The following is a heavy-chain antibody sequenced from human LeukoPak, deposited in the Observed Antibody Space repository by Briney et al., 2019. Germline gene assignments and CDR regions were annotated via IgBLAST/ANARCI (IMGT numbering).Heavy chain of an antibody. CDR1: GGSISSYY. CDR3: ARKNFGGFDY. V-gene: IGHV4-59*12. Sequence: KPSETLSLTGTVSGGSISSYYWGWIRQTPGKGLEWSGYIYYSGSTNYNPSLKSRVTISVDTSKNQFSLKLSSVTAADTAVYYCARKNFGGFDYWGQGTLVTVPS. D-gene: IGHD2-21*01. CDR2: IYYSGST. J-gene: IGHJ4*02.